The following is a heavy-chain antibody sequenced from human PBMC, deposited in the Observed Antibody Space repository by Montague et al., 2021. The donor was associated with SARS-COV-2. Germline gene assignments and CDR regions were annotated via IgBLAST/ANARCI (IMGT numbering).Heavy chain of an antibody. V-gene: IGHV4-4*07. CDR2: IHTSGST. D-gene: IGHD3-3*01. CDR1: GGSISSYY. Sequence: SETLSLTCTVSGGSISSYYWSWIRQSAGQGLEWIGRIHTSGSTDYNPSLNSRVTMSVDTSKNQFSLKLSSVTAADTAVYYCASGKYYDFWSGYYSHDYVSGRDVWGPGTTVTVSS. J-gene: IGHJ6*02. CDR3: ASGKYYDFWSGYYSHDYVSGRDV.